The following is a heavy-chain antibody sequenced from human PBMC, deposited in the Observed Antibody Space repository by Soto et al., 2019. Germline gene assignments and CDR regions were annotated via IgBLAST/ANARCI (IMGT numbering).Heavy chain of an antibody. CDR3: AGSMVRGVIITDYFDY. Sequence: SETLSLTCTVSGGSISSSSYYWGWIRQPPGKGLEWIGSIYYSGSTYYNPSLKSRVTISVDTSKNQFSLKLSSVTAADTAVYYCAGSMVRGVIITDYFDYWGQGTLVTVSS. D-gene: IGHD3-10*01. CDR2: IYYSGST. CDR1: GGSISSSSYY. J-gene: IGHJ4*02. V-gene: IGHV4-39*01.